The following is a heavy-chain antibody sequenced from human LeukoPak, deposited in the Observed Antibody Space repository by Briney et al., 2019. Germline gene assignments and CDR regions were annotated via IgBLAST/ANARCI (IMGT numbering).Heavy chain of an antibody. V-gene: IGHV3-7*01. CDR2: IKQDGSEK. Sequence: PGGSLRLSCAASGFTFTDYYMTWIRQAPGKGLEWVANIKQDGSEKYYVDSVKGRFTISRDNANNSLYLQMNSLRAEDTAVYYCARDCSSTSCYESGGMDVWGQGTTVTVSS. CDR1: GFTFTDYY. J-gene: IGHJ6*02. D-gene: IGHD2-2*01. CDR3: ARDCSSTSCYESGGMDV.